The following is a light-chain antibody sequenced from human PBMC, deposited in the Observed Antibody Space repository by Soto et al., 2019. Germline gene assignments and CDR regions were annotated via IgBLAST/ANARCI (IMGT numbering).Light chain of an antibody. V-gene: IGLV1-40*01. CDR2: GNS. Sequence: QSVLTQPPSMSGATGQRVTISCTGSSSNIGAGYDVHWYQHLPGTAPKLLIFGNSDRPSGVPDRFSGSKSGTSASLAISGLQAEDEADYYCQSYDSSLIGWVFGTGTKVTVL. CDR1: SSNIGAGYD. CDR3: QSYDSSLIGWV. J-gene: IGLJ1*01.